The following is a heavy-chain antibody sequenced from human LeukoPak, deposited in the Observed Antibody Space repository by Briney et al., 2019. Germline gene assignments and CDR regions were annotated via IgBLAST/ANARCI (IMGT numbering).Heavy chain of an antibody. D-gene: IGHD3-22*01. CDR2: ISSSSSTI. V-gene: IGHV3-11*04. J-gene: IGHJ3*02. CDR1: GFTFSDYY. Sequence: PGGSLRLSCAASGFTFSDYYMSWLRQAPGKGLEWVSYISSSSSTIYYADSVKGRFTISRDNAKNSLYLQMNSLRAEDTAVYYCAREYDTSAFDIWGQGTMVTVSS. CDR3: AREYDTSAFDI.